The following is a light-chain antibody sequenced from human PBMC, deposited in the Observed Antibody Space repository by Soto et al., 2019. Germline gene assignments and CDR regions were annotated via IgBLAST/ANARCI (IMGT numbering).Light chain of an antibody. V-gene: IGLV1-40*01. J-gene: IGLJ1*01. Sequence: QSVLTQPPSVSGAPGQRVTISCTGGSSNIGAGYDVHWYRQLPGTAPQLLIYGNADRPSGVPDRFSGSKSGTSASLAITGLQAEDEADYYCQSYESSLRGYVFGSGTKVTVL. CDR1: SSNIGAGYD. CDR3: QSYESSLRGYV. CDR2: GNA.